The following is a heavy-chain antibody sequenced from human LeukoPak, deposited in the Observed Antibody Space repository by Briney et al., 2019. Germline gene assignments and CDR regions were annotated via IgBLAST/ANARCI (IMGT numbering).Heavy chain of an antibody. CDR2: ISGSGGST. CDR1: GFTFSSYA. D-gene: IGHD6-19*01. V-gene: IGHV3-23*01. J-gene: IGHJ4*02. CDR3: AKMPVSYSSGWSTFDY. Sequence: PGGSLRLACAASGFTFSSYAMSWVRQTPEKGLEWVSGISGSGGSTYYADSVKGRFTISRDNSKNTLYLQMNSLRAEDTAVYYCAKMPVSYSSGWSTFDYWGQGTLVTVSS.